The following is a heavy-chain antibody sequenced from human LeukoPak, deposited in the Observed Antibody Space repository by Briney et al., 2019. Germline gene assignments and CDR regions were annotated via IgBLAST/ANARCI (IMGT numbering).Heavy chain of an antibody. CDR1: GFTVSSNY. CDR2: IYSGGST. D-gene: IGHD3-10*01. J-gene: IGHJ4*02. V-gene: IGHV3-53*04. Sequence: PGGSLRLSCAASGFTVSSNYMSWVRQAPGKGLEWVSVIYSGGSTYYADSMKGRFTISRHNSKNTLYLQMNSLRAEDTAVYYCARESYGSGSYRNDYWGQGTLVTVSS. CDR3: ARESYGSGSYRNDY.